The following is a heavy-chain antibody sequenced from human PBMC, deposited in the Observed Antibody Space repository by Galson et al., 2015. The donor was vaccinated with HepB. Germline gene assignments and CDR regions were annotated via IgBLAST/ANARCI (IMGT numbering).Heavy chain of an antibody. D-gene: IGHD3-10*01. V-gene: IGHV1-69*13. CDR2: IIPIFGTA. J-gene: IGHJ4*02. Sequence: SVKVSCKASGGTFSSYAISWVRQAPGQGLEWMGGIIPIFGTANYAQKFQGRVTITADESTSTAYMELSSLRSEDTAVYYCARPRSPYGRGFDFDYWGQGTLVTVSS. CDR1: GGTFSSYA. CDR3: ARPRSPYGRGFDFDY.